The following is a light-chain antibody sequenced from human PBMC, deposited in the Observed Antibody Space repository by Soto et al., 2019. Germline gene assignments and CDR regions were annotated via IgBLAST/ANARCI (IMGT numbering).Light chain of an antibody. V-gene: IGKV1-39*01. CDR2: AAS. CDR1: QSISSY. J-gene: IGKJ4*01. Sequence: DIQMTQSPSSLSASVGDRVTITCRASQSISSYLNWYQQKPGKAPKLLIYAASSLQSGVPSRFSGSGSGTDFTLTISSLQPEDFATYYCQQNYSTPPNTFGGGTKVEIK. CDR3: QQNYSTPPNT.